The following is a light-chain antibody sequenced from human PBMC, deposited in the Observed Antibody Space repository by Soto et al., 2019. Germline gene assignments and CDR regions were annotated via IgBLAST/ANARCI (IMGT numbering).Light chain of an antibody. V-gene: IGKV3-11*01. J-gene: IGKJ5*01. CDR3: QQRNDWQVT. CDR1: QSVDRY. CDR2: DVS. Sequence: EILLTQSPVTLSLSPGEVSTLCCRASQSVDRYLAWYQQKPGQAPRLLIYDVSNRATGIPARFSGSGSGTDFTLTISSLEPGDFAIYYCQQRNDWQVTFGQGTRLEIK.